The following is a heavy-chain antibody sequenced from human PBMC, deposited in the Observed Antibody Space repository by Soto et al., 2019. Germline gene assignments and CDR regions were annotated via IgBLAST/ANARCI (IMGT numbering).Heavy chain of an antibody. CDR1: GGSISSYY. Sequence: PSETLSLTCTVSGGSISSYYWSWIRQPPGKGLEWIGYIYYSGSTNYNPSLKSRVTISVDTSKNQFSLKLSSVTAADTAVYYCARGLDTAMVNRFDYWGQGNLVTVSS. CDR3: ARGLDTAMVNRFDY. V-gene: IGHV4-59*01. CDR2: IYYSGST. D-gene: IGHD5-18*01. J-gene: IGHJ4*02.